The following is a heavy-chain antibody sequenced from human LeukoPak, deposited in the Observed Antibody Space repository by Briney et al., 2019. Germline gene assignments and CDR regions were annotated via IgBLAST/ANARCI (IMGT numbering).Heavy chain of an antibody. CDR3: ARINVDIVATRWWGIDY. Sequence: SQTLSLTCTVSGVFISSGGYYWSWIRQHPGKGLEWIGYIYYSGGPYYNPSLKSRVTISVDTSKNQFSLKLSSLTAADTAVYYCARINVDIVATRWWGIDYWGQGTLVTVSS. CDR2: IYYSGGP. J-gene: IGHJ4*02. D-gene: IGHD5-12*01. CDR1: GVFISSGGYY. V-gene: IGHV4-31*03.